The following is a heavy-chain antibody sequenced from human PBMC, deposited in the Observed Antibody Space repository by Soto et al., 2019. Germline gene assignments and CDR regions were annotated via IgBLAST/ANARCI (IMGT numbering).Heavy chain of an antibody. Sequence: GESLKISCKGSGHSFTSYWIGWVRQMPGKGLEWMGIIYPGDSDTRYSPSFQGQVTISADKSISTAYLQWSSLKASDTAMYYCARRDDYYGSGSSFALDYWGQGTLVTVSS. CDR2: IYPGDSDT. J-gene: IGHJ4*02. CDR3: ARRDDYYGSGSSFALDY. V-gene: IGHV5-51*01. CDR1: GHSFTSYW. D-gene: IGHD3-10*01.